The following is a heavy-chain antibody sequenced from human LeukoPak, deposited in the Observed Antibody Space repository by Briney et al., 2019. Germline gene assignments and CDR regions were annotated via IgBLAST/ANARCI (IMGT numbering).Heavy chain of an antibody. CDR3: ARLGHPREPWDY. CDR2: IYYSGST. D-gene: IGHD1-26*01. J-gene: IGHJ4*02. CDR1: GGSISSSSYY. Sequence: SETLSLTRTVSGGSISSSSYYWGWIRQPPGKGLEWIGSIYYSGSTYYNPSLKSRVTISVDTSKNQFSLKLSSVTAADTAVYYCARLGHPREPWDYWGQGTLVTVSS. V-gene: IGHV4-39*01.